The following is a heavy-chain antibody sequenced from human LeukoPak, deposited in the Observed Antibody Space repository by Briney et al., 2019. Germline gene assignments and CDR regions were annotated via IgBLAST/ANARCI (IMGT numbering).Heavy chain of an antibody. V-gene: IGHV3-13*01. J-gene: IGHJ1*01. CDR3: ARSSGCQHEFCC. CDR2: IGTASDT. D-gene: IGHD3-22*01. CDR1: GFTFSNYD. Sequence: GGSLRLSYAASGFTFSNYDMHGVRQTTGKGLEWVSGIGTASDTYYTGSVKGRFTISRENAKNSLYLQMNSLRAGDTAVYYCARSSGCQHEFCCWGQAILVAVSS.